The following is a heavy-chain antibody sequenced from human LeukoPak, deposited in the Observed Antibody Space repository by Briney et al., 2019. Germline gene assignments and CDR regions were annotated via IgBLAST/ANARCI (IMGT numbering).Heavy chain of an antibody. Sequence: SETLSLTCTVSGGSISSYYWSWIRQPPGKGLEWIGYIHYSGSTNYNPSLKSRVTISVDTSKNQFSLKLSSVTAADTAVYYCARVQLWSYYFDYWGQGTLVTVSS. CDR3: ARVQLWSYYFDY. J-gene: IGHJ4*02. CDR1: GGSISSYY. CDR2: IHYSGST. D-gene: IGHD5-18*01. V-gene: IGHV4-59*01.